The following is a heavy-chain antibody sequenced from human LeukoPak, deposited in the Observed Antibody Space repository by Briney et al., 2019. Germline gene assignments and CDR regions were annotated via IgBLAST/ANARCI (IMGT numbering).Heavy chain of an antibody. J-gene: IGHJ5*02. CDR1: GFTFGSYA. Sequence: PGGSLRLSCAASGFTFGSYAMSWVRQAPGKGLEWVSAIRNSGATAHYADFVKGRFTISRDNSRNTLYLQMNSLRAEDTAVYYCTRNSGSHPWGQGTLVTVSS. V-gene: IGHV3-23*01. CDR3: TRNSGSHP. D-gene: IGHD1-26*01. CDR2: IRNSGATA.